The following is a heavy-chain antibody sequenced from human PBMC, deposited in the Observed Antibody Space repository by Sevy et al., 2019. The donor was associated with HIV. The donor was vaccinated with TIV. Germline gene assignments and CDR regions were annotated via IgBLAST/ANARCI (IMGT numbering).Heavy chain of an antibody. J-gene: IGHJ3*02. V-gene: IGHV3-30*02. CDR2: IRYDGSNE. Sequence: GGSLRLSCAASGFTFSNYGIHWVRQAPGKGLEWVAFIRYDGSNEYYVDSVKGRFTISRDNSKSTLYLQMNSLSAEETGVYYCAKDRKVLVVVYAIPFDALDIWGQGTMVTVSS. D-gene: IGHD2-8*02. CDR3: AKDRKVLVVVYAIPFDALDI. CDR1: GFTFSNYG.